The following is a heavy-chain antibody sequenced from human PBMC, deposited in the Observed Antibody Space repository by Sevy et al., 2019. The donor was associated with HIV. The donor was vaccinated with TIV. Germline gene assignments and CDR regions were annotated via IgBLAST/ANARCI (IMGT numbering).Heavy chain of an antibody. CDR3: VREDINAPRTLLSFDI. Sequence: ASVKVSCKTTGYIFSDYNMHWVRQAPGQGLEWMALINPNSGVTIYAHNFRGRVSVTRDTSMSIAYMELSGLTSDDTAVYYCVREDINAPRTLLSFDIWGQGTIVTVSS. V-gene: IGHV1-2*06. D-gene: IGHD3-3*01. CDR2: INPNSGVT. J-gene: IGHJ3*02. CDR1: GYIFSDYN.